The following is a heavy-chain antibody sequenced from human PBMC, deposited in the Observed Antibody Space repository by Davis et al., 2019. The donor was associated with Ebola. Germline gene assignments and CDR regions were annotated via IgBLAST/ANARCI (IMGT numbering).Heavy chain of an antibody. V-gene: IGHV4-34*01. CDR2: INHSGSI. D-gene: IGHD1-26*01. J-gene: IGHJ4*02. Sequence: SETLSLTCAVYGGPFSGYYWSWIRQSPGKGLEWIGEINHSGSINYNPSLKSRVTISVDTSKNQFSLKLTSVTAADTAVYYCAREIFGGSYRDYWGQGTLVTVSS. CDR1: GGPFSGYY. CDR3: AREIFGGSYRDY.